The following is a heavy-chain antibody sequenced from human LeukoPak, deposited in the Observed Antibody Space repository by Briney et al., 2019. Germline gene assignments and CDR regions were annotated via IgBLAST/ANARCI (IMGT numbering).Heavy chain of an antibody. J-gene: IGHJ4*02. D-gene: IGHD6-6*01. CDR1: GLIFLDYA. CDR2: SSWNSGSI. CDR3: AKAVYSSSPPPYYFDY. V-gene: IGHV3-9*01. Sequence: PGRSLRLSCVASGLIFLDYAMHGLRQAPGKGLEGVSGSSWNSGSIGYADSVKGRFTISRDNAKNSLYLQMNSLRAEDTALYYCAKAVYSSSPPPYYFDYWGQGTLVTVSS.